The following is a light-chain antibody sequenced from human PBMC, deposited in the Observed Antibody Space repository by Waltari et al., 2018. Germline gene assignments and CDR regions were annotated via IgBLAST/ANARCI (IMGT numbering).Light chain of an antibody. Sequence: IQMTQSPSTLSASVGDRVTITCRASQNINRWLAWYQQKPGKAPKLLIYDASKLKSGVSPNFSGSGSGTDFSLTISSLQAEDVAVYYCQQYYTSPLTFGGGTKVEIK. CDR2: DAS. CDR1: QNINRW. J-gene: IGKJ4*01. CDR3: QQYYTSPLT. V-gene: IGKV1-5*01.